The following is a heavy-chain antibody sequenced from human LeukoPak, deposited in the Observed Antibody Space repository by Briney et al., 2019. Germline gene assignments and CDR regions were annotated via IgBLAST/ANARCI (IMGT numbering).Heavy chain of an antibody. Sequence: PSETLSLTCTVSGGSISSSYYYWGWIRQPPGKGLEWIGSIYSSGSTYYNPSLKSRVTISVDTSKNQFSLKLSSVTAADTAVYYCARVRDYLDAFDIWGQGTMVTVSS. CDR2: IYSSGST. V-gene: IGHV4-39*07. J-gene: IGHJ3*02. D-gene: IGHD4-17*01. CDR3: ARVRDYLDAFDI. CDR1: GGSISSSYYY.